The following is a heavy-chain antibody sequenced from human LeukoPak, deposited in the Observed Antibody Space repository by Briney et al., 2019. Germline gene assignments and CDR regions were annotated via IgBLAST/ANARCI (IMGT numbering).Heavy chain of an antibody. J-gene: IGHJ4*02. V-gene: IGHV3-23*01. CDR2: ISSSGVGT. CDR1: GFGLSSYT. Sequence: PGGSLRLSCAASGFGLSSYTMSWVRQAPGKGLEWVAGISSSGVGTYYADSVKGRFTISRDNSKNTLFLQLNSLRAEDTAVYYCAKDRADVVPTMVLDYWGQGTLVTVSS. CDR3: AKDRADVVPTMVLDY. D-gene: IGHD5-12*01.